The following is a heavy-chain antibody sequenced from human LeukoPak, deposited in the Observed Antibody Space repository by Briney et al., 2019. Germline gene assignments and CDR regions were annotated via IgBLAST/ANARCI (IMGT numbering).Heavy chain of an antibody. CDR2: ISSSSSYI. J-gene: IGHJ5*02. Sequence: GGSLRLSCAASGFTFSSYAMSWVRQAPGKGLEWVSSISSSSSYIYYADSVKGRFTISRDNAKNSLYLQMNSLRAEDTAVYYCARGDILTGYYSKNWFDPWGQGTLVTVSS. CDR3: ARGDILTGYYSKNWFDP. V-gene: IGHV3-21*01. CDR1: GFTFSSYA. D-gene: IGHD3-9*01.